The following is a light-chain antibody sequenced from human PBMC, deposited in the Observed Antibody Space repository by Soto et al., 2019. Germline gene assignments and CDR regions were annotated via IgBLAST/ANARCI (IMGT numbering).Light chain of an antibody. J-gene: IGKJ5*01. CDR3: QQRSNWPPVIT. CDR2: DAS. CDR1: QSFSSY. Sequence: EIVLTQSPATLSLSPGERATLSCRASQSFSSYLAWYQQKPGQAPRLLIYDASKRATGIPARFSGRGSGTDFTRTISSLAPEDFAVYYCQQRSNWPPVITFGQGTRLEIK. V-gene: IGKV3-11*01.